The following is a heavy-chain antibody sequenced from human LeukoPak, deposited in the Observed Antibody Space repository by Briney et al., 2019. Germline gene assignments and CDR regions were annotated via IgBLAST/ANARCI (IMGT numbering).Heavy chain of an antibody. CDR2: VNPNSGGP. Sequence: GASDKVSCKASGYTFTGYYIHWVRQAPGQGLDWMGWVNPNSGGPNYAQHFQGRVTMTSDTSISTAYLELTRLSSADTAVYYCAREYYFDNSGYYWVGDYWGQGTLVTVSS. CDR3: AREYYFDNSGYYWVGDY. J-gene: IGHJ4*02. CDR1: GYTFTGYY. V-gene: IGHV1-2*02. D-gene: IGHD3-22*01.